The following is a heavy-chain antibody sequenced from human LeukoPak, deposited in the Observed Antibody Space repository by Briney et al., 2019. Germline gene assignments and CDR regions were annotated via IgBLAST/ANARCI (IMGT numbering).Heavy chain of an antibody. CDR3: ARDLSGWELQEY. CDR2: IKQDGSEK. D-gene: IGHD1-26*01. J-gene: IGHJ4*02. Sequence: PGGSLRLSCSASGFTFSSYWMSWMRQAPGQGLEWVANIKQDGSEKYYVDSVKGRFTISRDNAKNSLYLQMNSLRAEDTAVYYCARDLSGWELQEYWGQGTLVTVSS. CDR1: GFTFSSYW. V-gene: IGHV3-7*01.